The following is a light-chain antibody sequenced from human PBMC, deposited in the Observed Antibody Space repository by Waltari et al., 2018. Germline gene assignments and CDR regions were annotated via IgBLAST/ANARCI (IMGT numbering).Light chain of an antibody. J-gene: IGLJ3*02. CDR1: SSAVGGSAF. CDR3: SSYAATYNLV. CDR2: EIT. V-gene: IGLV2-8*01. Sequence: QSALTQPPSASGSPGQSITIACTGTSSAVGGSAFFSWYQQYPGKAPKLIIYEITKRPSGVPDRFSGSKSGNTASPTVSGLQPEDEAEYFCSSYAATYNLVFGGGTKLTV.